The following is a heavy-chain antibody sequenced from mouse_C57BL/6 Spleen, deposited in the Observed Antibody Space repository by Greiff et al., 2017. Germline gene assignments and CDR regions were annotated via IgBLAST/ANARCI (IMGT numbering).Heavy chain of an antibody. Sequence: EVQLQQSGTVLARPGASVKMSCKTSGYTFTSYWMHWVKQRPGQGLEWIGAIYPGNSDTSYNQKFKGKAKLTAVTSASTAYMELSSLTNEDSAVYFCKRWEYYYYGSSQYFDVWGTGTTVTVSS. CDR3: KRWEYYYYGSSQYFDV. CDR1: GYTFTSYW. J-gene: IGHJ1*03. V-gene: IGHV1-5*01. D-gene: IGHD1-1*01. CDR2: IYPGNSDT.